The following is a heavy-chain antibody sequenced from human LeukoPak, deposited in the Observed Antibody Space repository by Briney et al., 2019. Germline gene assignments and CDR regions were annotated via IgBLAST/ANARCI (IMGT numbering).Heavy chain of an antibody. CDR1: GFTFSTYG. V-gene: IGHV3-33*01. J-gene: IGHJ4*02. CDR3: ARAGYNSGWYEY. D-gene: IGHD6-19*01. Sequence: GSLRLSCAASGFTFSTYGMHWVRQAPGKGLECVAGIWEDGSNIYYADSVKGRFIISRDNSKDTLYLQMNSLRAEDTAVYYCARAGYNSGWYEYWGQGTLVTVSS. CDR2: IWEDGSNI.